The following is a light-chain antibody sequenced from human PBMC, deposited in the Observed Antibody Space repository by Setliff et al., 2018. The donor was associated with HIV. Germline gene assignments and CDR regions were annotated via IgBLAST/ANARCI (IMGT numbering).Light chain of an antibody. CDR3: SSYTSSSTPHV. V-gene: IGLV2-14*03. CDR1: SSDVGVYNY. Sequence: QSVLTQPASVSGSPGQSITISCTGTSSDVGVYNYVSWYQQHPGKAPKLMISDVSNRPSGVSNRFSGSKSGNTASLTISGLQAEDEADYYCSSYTSSSTPHVFGTGTKVTVL. J-gene: IGLJ1*01. CDR2: DVS.